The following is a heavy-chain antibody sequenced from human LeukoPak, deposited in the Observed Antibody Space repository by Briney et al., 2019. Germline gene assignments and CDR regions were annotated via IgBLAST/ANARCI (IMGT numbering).Heavy chain of an antibody. CDR2: IKQDGSEK. CDR1: GFTFSSYW. Sequence: PGGSLRLSCAASGFTFSSYWMSWVRQAPGKGLEWVANIKQDGSEKYYVDSVKGRFTISRDNAKNSLYLQMNSLRAEDTAVYYCARVSPYTLTSLQYFDYWGQGTLVTVSS. V-gene: IGHV3-7*01. J-gene: IGHJ4*02. CDR3: ARVSPYTLTSLQYFDY. D-gene: IGHD4-17*01.